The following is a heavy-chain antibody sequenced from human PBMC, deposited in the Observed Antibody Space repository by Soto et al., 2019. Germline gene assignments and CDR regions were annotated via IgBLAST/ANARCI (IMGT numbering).Heavy chain of an antibody. Sequence: QVQLVQSGAEVKKPGASVIVSCKASGYTFTSYYMHWVRQAPGQGLEWMGIINPSTGSTNFVQKFQGRVTMTRDTSTSTVYMELSSLRSDDTAVYYGARAAYNWNDVGYWGQGTLVTVSS. V-gene: IGHV1-46*01. CDR1: GYTFTSYY. D-gene: IGHD1-20*01. CDR2: INPSTGST. J-gene: IGHJ4*02. CDR3: ARAAYNWNDVGY.